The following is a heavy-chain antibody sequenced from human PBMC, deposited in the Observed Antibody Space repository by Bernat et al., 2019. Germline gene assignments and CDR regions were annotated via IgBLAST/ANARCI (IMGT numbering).Heavy chain of an antibody. Sequence: QLQLQEWGPGLVKPSETLSLTCIVSDDSISSTSNYWAWIRQVPGEGLEWIGSIYHYGTTYYNASLKSRVTISIDSSKRQFSLKLNSVTAADTAVYHCARQSLVSGRSRLAWFDPWGQGTLDTVSS. V-gene: IGHV4-39*01. CDR3: ARQSLVSGRSRLAWFDP. D-gene: IGHD1-26*01. CDR1: DDSISSTSNY. CDR2: IYHYGTT. J-gene: IGHJ5*02.